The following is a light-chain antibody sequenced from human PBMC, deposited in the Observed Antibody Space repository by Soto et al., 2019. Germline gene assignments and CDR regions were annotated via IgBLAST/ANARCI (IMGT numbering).Light chain of an antibody. CDR1: QTISTW. J-gene: IGKJ1*01. V-gene: IGKV1-5*03. Sequence: DIQMTQSPPTLSASVGDRVTITCRASQTISTWLAWYQQKPGKAPKLLIYKASKLENGVPLRFSGSGSGTEFTLTISSLQPDDFATYYCQQYNSYSTFGQGTKVDIK. CDR2: KAS. CDR3: QQYNSYST.